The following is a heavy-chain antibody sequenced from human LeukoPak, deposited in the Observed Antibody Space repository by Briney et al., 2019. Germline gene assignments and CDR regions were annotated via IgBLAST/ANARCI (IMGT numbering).Heavy chain of an antibody. CDR3: ARVGGYRGYMDV. CDR1: GGSFSDYY. D-gene: IGHD5-12*01. Sequence: SETLSLTCAVYGGSFSDYYWSWIRQPPGKGLEWIGEINHSGSTNYNPSLKSRVTISVDKSKNQFSVMLTPVTAADTAVYYCARVGGYRGYMDVWGKGTTVTVSS. CDR2: INHSGST. V-gene: IGHV4-34*01. J-gene: IGHJ6*03.